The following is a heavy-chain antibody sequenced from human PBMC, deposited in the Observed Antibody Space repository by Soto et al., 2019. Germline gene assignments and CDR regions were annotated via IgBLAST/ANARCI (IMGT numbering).Heavy chain of an antibody. CDR2: INPNSGAT. D-gene: IGHD3-3*01. CDR3: ARGGGTILDPLP. Sequence: ASVKVSCKASGYTFTGYFIHWVRQAPGQGLEWMGWINPNSGATKYAQKFQGRVTMTRDTSISTAYMELTMLRSDDTAVYYCARGGGTILDPLPWRQGTLGTVSS. CDR1: GYTFTGYF. V-gene: IGHV1-2*02. J-gene: IGHJ5*02.